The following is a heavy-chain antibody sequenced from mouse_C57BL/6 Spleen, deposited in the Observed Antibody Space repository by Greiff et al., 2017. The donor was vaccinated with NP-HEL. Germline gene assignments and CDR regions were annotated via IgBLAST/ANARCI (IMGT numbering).Heavy chain of an antibody. J-gene: IGHJ3*01. V-gene: IGHV5-4*01. CDR3: ARDDWLFAY. Sequence: EVKLVESGGGLVKPGGSLKLSCAASGFTFSSYAMSWVRQTPEKRLEWVATISDGGSYTYYPDNVKGRFTIYRDNAKNNLYLQMSHLKSEDTAMYYCARDDWLFAYWGQGTLVTVSA. D-gene: IGHD2-13*01. CDR2: ISDGGSYT. CDR1: GFTFSSYA.